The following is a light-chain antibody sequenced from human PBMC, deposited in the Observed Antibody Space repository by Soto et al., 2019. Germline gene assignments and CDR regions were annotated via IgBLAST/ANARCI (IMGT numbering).Light chain of an antibody. Sequence: DIVLTQSPDSLAVSLGERATINCKSSQSVLYSSNNKNYLAWYQQKPGQPPKLLIYWASNRESGVPDRFSGSGSGTDFTLTISSLQAEDVAVYYCQQSYSIPRTFGQGTKLQIK. V-gene: IGKV4-1*01. CDR3: QQSYSIPRT. CDR2: WAS. J-gene: IGKJ2*01. CDR1: QSVLYSSNNKNY.